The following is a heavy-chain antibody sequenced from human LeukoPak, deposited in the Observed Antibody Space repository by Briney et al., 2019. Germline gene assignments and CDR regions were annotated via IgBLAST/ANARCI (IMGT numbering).Heavy chain of an antibody. CDR2: IYYSGST. D-gene: IGHD2-2*01. J-gene: IGHJ5*02. CDR1: GGSISSYY. Sequence: SETLSLTCTVSGGSISSYYWSWIRQPPGKGLEWIGYIYYSGSTNYNPSLKRRVTISVDTSKNQFSLKLSSVTAADTAVYYCAAETQYCSSTSCYNWFDPWGQGTLVTVSS. CDR3: AAETQYCSSTSCYNWFDP. V-gene: IGHV4-59*01.